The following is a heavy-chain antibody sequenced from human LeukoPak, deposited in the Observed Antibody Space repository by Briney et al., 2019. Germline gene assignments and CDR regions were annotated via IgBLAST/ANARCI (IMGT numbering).Heavy chain of an antibody. CDR3: AKDRTVGASYWYFDL. D-gene: IGHD1-26*01. Sequence: PGGSLRLSCVASGVTLSNYAMSWARQAPGKGLEWVSGISSSGSGGNTYYADSVKGRFTISRDSSRNTLFLHMNTQRAEDTAIYYCAKDRTVGASYWYFDLWGRGTLVTVSS. J-gene: IGHJ2*01. CDR2: ISSSGSGGNT. V-gene: IGHV3-23*01. CDR1: GVTLSNYA.